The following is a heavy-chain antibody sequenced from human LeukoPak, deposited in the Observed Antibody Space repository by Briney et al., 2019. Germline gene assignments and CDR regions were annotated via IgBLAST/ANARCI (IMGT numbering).Heavy chain of an antibody. V-gene: IGHV1-2*04. D-gene: IGHD6-19*01. Sequence: ASVKVSCKASGYTFTSYAMNWVRQAPGQGLEWMGWINPNSGGTNYAQKFQGWVTMTRDTSISTAYMELSRLRSDDTAVYYCARDRGAVAGTYYFDYWGQGTLVTVSS. CDR1: GYTFTSYA. CDR3: ARDRGAVAGTYYFDY. CDR2: INPNSGGT. J-gene: IGHJ4*02.